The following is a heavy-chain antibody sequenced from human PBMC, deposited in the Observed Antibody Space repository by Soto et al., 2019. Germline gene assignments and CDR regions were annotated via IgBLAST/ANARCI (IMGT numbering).Heavy chain of an antibody. D-gene: IGHD3-10*01. V-gene: IGHV3-30*03. CDR3: ARDSGWPILNFDN. J-gene: IGHJ4*02. CDR2: SSYDGRET. Sequence: GGSLRLSCAASDFDFSSYGIHWVRQAPGKGLEWVAASSYDGRETFYADSAKGRFTVSKEMPKNTAFLQMNALRHEDTAVYFCARDSGWPILNFDNWGQGTPVTVS. CDR1: DFDFSSYG.